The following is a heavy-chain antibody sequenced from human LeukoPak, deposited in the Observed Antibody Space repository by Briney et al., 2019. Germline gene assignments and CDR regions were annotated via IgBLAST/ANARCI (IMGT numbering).Heavy chain of an antibody. V-gene: IGHV3-23*01. D-gene: IGHD3-10*01. Sequence: TGGSLRLSCAASGFTFSSYGMSWVRQAPGKGPEWASAISGSGGSIHYADSVKGRFTISRDNSKNTLYLQMNSLRAEDTAVYYCAKDRRWFGELKNWFDPWGQGTLVTVSS. CDR3: AKDRRWFGELKNWFDP. CDR2: ISGSGGSI. CDR1: GFTFSSYG. J-gene: IGHJ5*02.